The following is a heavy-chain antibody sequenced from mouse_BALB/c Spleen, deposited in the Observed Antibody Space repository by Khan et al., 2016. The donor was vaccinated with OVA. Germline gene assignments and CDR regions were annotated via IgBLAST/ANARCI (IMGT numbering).Heavy chain of an antibody. Sequence: EVELVESGGGLVKPGGSLKLSCAASGFTFSTYAMSWVRQTPEKRLEWVATINSDGIYTYYPDSVKGRSTISRDDAKDTLYMQMSSLRSEVAAMYYCARHNYGPFAYWGQGTLVTVSA. V-gene: IGHV5-9-3*01. CDR2: INSDGIYT. J-gene: IGHJ3*01. CDR3: ARHNYGPFAY. D-gene: IGHD1-1*01. CDR1: GFTFSTYA.